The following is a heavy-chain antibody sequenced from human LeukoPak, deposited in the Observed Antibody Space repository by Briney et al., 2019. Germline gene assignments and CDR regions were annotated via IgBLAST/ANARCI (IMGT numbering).Heavy chain of an antibody. Sequence: GGSLRLSCAASGFTFSSYAMSWVRQAPGKGLEWVSAISGSGGSTYYADSVKGRFTISGDNSKNTLYLQMNSLRAEDTAVYYCAKDEMATSPTGVFDYWGQGTLVTVSS. CDR3: AKDEMATSPTGVFDY. J-gene: IGHJ4*02. D-gene: IGHD5-24*01. CDR2: ISGSGGST. V-gene: IGHV3-23*01. CDR1: GFTFSSYA.